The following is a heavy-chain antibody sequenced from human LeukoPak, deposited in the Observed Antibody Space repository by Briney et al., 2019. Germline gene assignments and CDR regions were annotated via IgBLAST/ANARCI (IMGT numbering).Heavy chain of an antibody. Sequence: SETLSLTCAAYGGSFSGYYWSWIRQPPGKGLEWIGGINHSGSTNYNPSLKSRVTISVGTSKNQFSLKLSSVTAADTAVYYCARGVTTGGHNYWGQGTLVTVSS. CDR3: ARGVTTGGHNY. J-gene: IGHJ4*02. D-gene: IGHD4-11*01. V-gene: IGHV4-34*01. CDR1: GGSFSGYY. CDR2: INHSGST.